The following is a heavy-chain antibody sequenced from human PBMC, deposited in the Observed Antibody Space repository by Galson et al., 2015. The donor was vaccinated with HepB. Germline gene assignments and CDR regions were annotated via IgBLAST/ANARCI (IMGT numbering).Heavy chain of an antibody. V-gene: IGHV3-23*01. CDR2: ITGSGGST. Sequence: SLRLSCAASGFSFSHYAMNWVRQAPGKGLEWVSGITGSGGSTYYADSVKGRFTISRDNSKNTVYLQMNSLRVEDTALYYCAKKGLAEPGHVIFDYWGQGTLVTVSA. D-gene: IGHD6-13*01. CDR1: GFSFSHYA. CDR3: AKKGLAEPGHVIFDY. J-gene: IGHJ4*02.